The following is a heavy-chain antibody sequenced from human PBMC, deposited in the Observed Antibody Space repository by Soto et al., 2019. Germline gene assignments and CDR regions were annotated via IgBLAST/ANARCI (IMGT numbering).Heavy chain of an antibody. V-gene: IGHV4-30-2*01. D-gene: IGHD2-8*02. CDR2: IYHSGST. J-gene: IGHJ1*01. CDR3: ASGGGLPRYC. CDR1: GGSISSGGYS. Sequence: QLQLQESGSGLVKPSQTLSLTCAVSGGSISSGGYSWSWIRQPPGKGLEWIGYIYHSGSTYYNPSRTTRLTISVDRSKNQFPPKLSSVPAADTAVYYCASGGGLPRYCWGQGTMVTVSS.